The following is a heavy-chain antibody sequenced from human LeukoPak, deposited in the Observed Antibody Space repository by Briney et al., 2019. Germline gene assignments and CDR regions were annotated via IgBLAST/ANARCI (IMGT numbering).Heavy chain of an antibody. CDR3: ARGYNSYCSGGSCYSD. CDR2: ISWSSGSI. CDR1: GFTFDDYA. J-gene: IGHJ4*02. Sequence: GGSLRLSCAASGFTFDDYAMHWVRQAPGRGLEWVSGISWSSGSIGYADSVKGRFTISRDNSKNTLYLQMNSLRAEDTAVYYCARGYNSYCSGGSCYSDWGQGTLVTVSS. D-gene: IGHD2-15*01. V-gene: IGHV3-9*01.